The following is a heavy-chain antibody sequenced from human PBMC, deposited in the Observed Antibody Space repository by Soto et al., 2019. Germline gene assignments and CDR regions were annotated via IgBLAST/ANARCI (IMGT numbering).Heavy chain of an antibody. Sequence: GGSLRLSCAASGFTFSSYAMHWVRQAPGKGLEWVAVISYDGSNKYYADSVKGRFTISRDNSKNTLYLQMNSLRAEDTAVYYCARDLEDYYDSSGYTLWGQGTLVTVSS. CDR3: ARDLEDYYDSSGYTL. CDR1: GFTFSSYA. J-gene: IGHJ4*02. D-gene: IGHD3-22*01. V-gene: IGHV3-30-3*01. CDR2: ISYDGSNK.